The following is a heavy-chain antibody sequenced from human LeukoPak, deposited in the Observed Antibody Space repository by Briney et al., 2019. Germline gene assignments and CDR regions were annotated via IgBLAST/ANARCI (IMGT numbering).Heavy chain of an antibody. CDR1: GGSISSSSYY. V-gene: IGHV4-39*02. CDR2: IYYSGST. D-gene: IGHD3-22*01. J-gene: IGHJ4*02. Sequence: SETLSLTCTVSGGSISSSSYYWGWIRQPPGKGLEWIGSIYYSGSTYYNPSLKSRVTISVDTSKNQFSLKLSSVTAADTAVYYCAREGYDSRPKKYYFDYWGQGTLVTVSS. CDR3: AREGYDSRPKKYYFDY.